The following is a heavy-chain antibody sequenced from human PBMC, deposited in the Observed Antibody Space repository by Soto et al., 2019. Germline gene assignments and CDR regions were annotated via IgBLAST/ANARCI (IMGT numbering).Heavy chain of an antibody. CDR3: ARLRVVPAIGYYGMDV. V-gene: IGHV5-51*01. Sequence: LGESLKISCKGSGYSFTSYWIGWVRQMPGKGLEWMGIIYPGDSDTRYSPSFQGQVTISADKSISTAYLQWSSLKASDTAMYYCARLRVVPAIGYYGMDVWGQGTTVTVSS. CDR2: IYPGDSDT. D-gene: IGHD2-2*01. J-gene: IGHJ6*02. CDR1: GYSFTSYW.